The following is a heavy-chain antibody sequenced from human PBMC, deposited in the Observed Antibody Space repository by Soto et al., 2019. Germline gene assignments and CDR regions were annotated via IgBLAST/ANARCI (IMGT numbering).Heavy chain of an antibody. CDR3: ARDFYYDSSGYKSRWFDP. J-gene: IGHJ5*02. V-gene: IGHV4-59*01. CDR2: IYYSGST. CDR1: GGSISSYY. Sequence: SETLSLTCTVSGGSISSYYWSWIRQPPGKGLEWTGYIYYSGSTNYNPSLKSRVTISVDTSKNQFSLKLSSVTAADTAVYYCARDFYYDSSGYKSRWFDPWGQGTLVTVSS. D-gene: IGHD3-22*01.